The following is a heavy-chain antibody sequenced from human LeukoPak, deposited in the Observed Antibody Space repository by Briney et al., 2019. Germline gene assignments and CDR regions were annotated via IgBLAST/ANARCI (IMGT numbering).Heavy chain of an antibody. V-gene: IGHV3-43*02. Sequence: GGSLRLSCAASGFTFDDYAMHWVRQAPGKGLEWVSLLSGDGHSIHPADSVKGRYTSRRDNSKNSLYLQMISLRTEDTALYYCAKDARDYGMDVWGQGTTVTVAS. CDR2: LSGDGHSI. CDR3: AKDARDYGMDV. J-gene: IGHJ6*02. CDR1: GFTFDDYA.